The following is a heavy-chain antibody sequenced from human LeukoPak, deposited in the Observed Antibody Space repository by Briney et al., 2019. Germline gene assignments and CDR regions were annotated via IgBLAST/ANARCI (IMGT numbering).Heavy chain of an antibody. CDR3: ARDPAAADH. D-gene: IGHD6-13*01. Sequence: PGGSLRLSCAASGFTLSGYWMRWVRQAPGEGLEWVANIKYDGSETHYVDSVKGRFTISRDNANDSLFLQMHSLRVEDTAMYYCARDPAAADHWGQGALVIVSS. CDR2: IKYDGSET. CDR1: GFTLSGYW. J-gene: IGHJ4*02. V-gene: IGHV3-7*01.